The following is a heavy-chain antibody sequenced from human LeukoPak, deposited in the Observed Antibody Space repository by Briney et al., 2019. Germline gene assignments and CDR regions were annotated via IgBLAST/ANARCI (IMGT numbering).Heavy chain of an antibody. CDR2: IIPIFGTA. J-gene: IGHJ4*02. D-gene: IGHD3-3*01. CDR1: GGTFSSYA. CDR3: ARSGKQNYFDY. Sequence: SVKVSRKSSGGTFSSYAISWVRQAPGQGLEWMGRIIPIFGTANYAQKFQGRVTITTDESTSTAYMELSSLRSEDTAVYYCARSGKQNYFDYWGQGTLVTVSS. V-gene: IGHV1-69*05.